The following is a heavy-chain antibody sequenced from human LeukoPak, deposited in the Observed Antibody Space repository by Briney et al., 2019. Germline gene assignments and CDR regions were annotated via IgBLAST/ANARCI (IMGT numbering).Heavy chain of an antibody. Sequence: SETLSLTCAVSGGSFSGYYWSWIRQPPGKGLEWIGEINHSGSTNYNPSLKSRVTISVDTSKNQFSLKLSSVTAADTAVYYCARGYIVVVVAATDSFYDYWGQGTLVTVSS. CDR1: GGSFSGYY. CDR2: INHSGST. V-gene: IGHV4-34*01. CDR3: ARGYIVVVVAATDSFYDY. D-gene: IGHD2-15*01. J-gene: IGHJ4*02.